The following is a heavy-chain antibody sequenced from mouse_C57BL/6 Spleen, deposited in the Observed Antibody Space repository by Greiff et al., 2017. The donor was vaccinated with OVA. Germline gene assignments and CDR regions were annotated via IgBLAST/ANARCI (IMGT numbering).Heavy chain of an antibody. J-gene: IGHJ2*01. CDR1: GYSITSGYY. D-gene: IGHD2-10*01. CDR3: ASYFYYFDY. V-gene: IGHV3-6*01. Sequence: EVKLVESGPGLVKPSQSLSLTCSVTGYSITSGYYWNWIRQFPGNKLEWMGYISYDGSNNYNPSLKNRISITRDTSKNQFFLKLNSVTTEDTATYYCASYFYYFDYWGQGTTLTVSS. CDR2: ISYDGSN.